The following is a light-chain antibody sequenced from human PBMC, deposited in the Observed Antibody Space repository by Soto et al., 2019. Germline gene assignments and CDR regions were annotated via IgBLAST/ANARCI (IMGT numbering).Light chain of an antibody. CDR1: QSVSTY. V-gene: IGKV3-11*01. CDR2: DAS. Sequence: EIELTQSPATLSLSPGDRATLSCRASQSVSTYLAWYQQKPGQAPRLLIYDASNRATGIPARFSGSGSGTDFTLTISSLQPEDFAVYYCQQRSNWLSFGGGTKVEIK. J-gene: IGKJ4*01. CDR3: QQRSNWLS.